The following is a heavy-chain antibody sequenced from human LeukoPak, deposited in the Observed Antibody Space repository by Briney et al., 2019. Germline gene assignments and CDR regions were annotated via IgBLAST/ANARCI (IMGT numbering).Heavy chain of an antibody. D-gene: IGHD1-1*01. V-gene: IGHV3-53*01. CDR1: GFTVSSNY. CDR3: ARDKAAFGTGGNWFDP. Sequence: GGSLRLSCAASGFTVSSNYMSWVRQAPGKGLEWVSVIFSGGSTYYADSVKGGFTISRDNSKNTLYHQMNSPRAEDTAVYYCARDKAAFGTGGNWFDPWGQGTLVTVSS. J-gene: IGHJ5*02. CDR2: IFSGGST.